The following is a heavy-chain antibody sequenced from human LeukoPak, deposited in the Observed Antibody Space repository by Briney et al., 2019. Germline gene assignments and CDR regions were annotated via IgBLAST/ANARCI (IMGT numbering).Heavy chain of an antibody. CDR1: GFTFSNAW. CDR3: TTEVVVVPAAQKTDY. CDR2: IKSKTDGGTT. D-gene: IGHD2-2*01. J-gene: IGHJ4*02. V-gene: IGHV3-15*01. Sequence: GGSLRLSCAASGFTFSNAWMSWVRQAPGKGLEWVGRIKSKTDGGTTDYAAPVKGRFTISRDDSKNTLYLQMNSLKTEDTAVYYCTTEVVVVPAAQKTDYWGQETLVTVSS.